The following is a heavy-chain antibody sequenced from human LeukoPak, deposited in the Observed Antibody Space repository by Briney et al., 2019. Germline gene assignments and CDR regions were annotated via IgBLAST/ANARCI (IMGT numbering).Heavy chain of an antibody. V-gene: IGHV3-53*01. J-gene: IGHJ4*02. CDR2: IYSGGTT. CDR3: AKARGSYSQFDY. CDR1: GFTVSSNY. D-gene: IGHD1-26*01. Sequence: GGSLRLSCAASGFTVSSNYISWVRQAPGKGLEWVSVIYSGGTTYYADSVKGRFTISRDSSKNTLYLQMNSLRAEDTAIYYCAKARGSYSQFDYWGQGTLVTVSS.